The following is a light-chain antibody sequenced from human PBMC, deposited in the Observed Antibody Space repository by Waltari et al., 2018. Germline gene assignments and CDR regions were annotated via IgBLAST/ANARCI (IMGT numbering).Light chain of an antibody. J-gene: IGKJ1*01. V-gene: IGKV3D-15*01. CDR3: QQNSNWPWT. Sequence: EIVMTQSPATLSLSPGERATVSCRASQSVSSSLAWYQQKPGQAPRLLIYGASSRATGIPDRFSGSGSGTEFTLTISSLEPEDVAVYYCQQNSNWPWTFGQGTKVEIK. CDR2: GAS. CDR1: QSVSSS.